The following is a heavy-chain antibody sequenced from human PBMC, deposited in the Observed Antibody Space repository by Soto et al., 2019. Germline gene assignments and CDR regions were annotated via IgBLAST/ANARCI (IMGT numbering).Heavy chain of an antibody. CDR2: IYSSGAA. Sequence: SETLSLTCAVSGGSISSSSYYWGWLRQPPGKGLEYIGYIYSSGAANYNPSLKSRVTMSVDAPKNQLSLELNSVTAADTAVYYCARHYDSGTYPLDYWGQGTLVTVSS. V-gene: IGHV4-61*05. D-gene: IGHD3-10*01. CDR3: ARHYDSGTYPLDY. CDR1: GGSISSSSYY. J-gene: IGHJ4*02.